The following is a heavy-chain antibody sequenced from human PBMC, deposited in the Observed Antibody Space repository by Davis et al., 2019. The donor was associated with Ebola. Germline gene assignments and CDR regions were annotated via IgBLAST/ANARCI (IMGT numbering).Heavy chain of an antibody. CDR3: AKAKFSGSALIGH. CDR2: INGNRGRI. Sequence: ESLKTSCATSGFTFGDYTMHWVRPAPGKGLEWVSFINGNRGRIDYADSVKGRFTISGDNSKNSLYLQMNSLTTEDTALYYCAKAKFSGSALIGHWGQGTLVTVSS. J-gene: IGHJ4*02. CDR1: GFTFGDYT. D-gene: IGHD1-26*01. V-gene: IGHV3-43*02.